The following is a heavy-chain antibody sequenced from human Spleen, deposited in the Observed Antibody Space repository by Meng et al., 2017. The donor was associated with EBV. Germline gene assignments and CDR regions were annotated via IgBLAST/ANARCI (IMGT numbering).Heavy chain of an antibody. V-gene: IGHV4-34*01. CDR3: ARGMVAAASLDW. J-gene: IGHJ4*02. CDR2: INHRGST. Sequence: GEGLCNPSDALLPQWCLYGGFFPVYYWSRVPQAPGKGLGCIGEINHRGSTNYKPPLKSRVTISVDKSKNQFALNLTSVTAADTAVYYCARGMVAAASLDWWGQGTLVTVSS. CDR1: GGFFPVYY. D-gene: IGHD2-2*01.